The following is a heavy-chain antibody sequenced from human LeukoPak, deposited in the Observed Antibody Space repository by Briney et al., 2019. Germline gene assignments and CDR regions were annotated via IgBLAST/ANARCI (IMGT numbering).Heavy chain of an antibody. CDR1: GYTFTGYY. CDR2: INPNSGGT. J-gene: IGHJ4*02. Sequence: ASVKVSRKASGYTFTGYYMHWVRQAPGQGLEWMGWINPNSGGTNYAQKFQGRVTMTRDTSISTAYMELSGLRSDDTAVYYCARVSPLIAVAGDFDYWGQGTLVTVSS. V-gene: IGHV1-2*02. D-gene: IGHD6-19*01. CDR3: ARVSPLIAVAGDFDY.